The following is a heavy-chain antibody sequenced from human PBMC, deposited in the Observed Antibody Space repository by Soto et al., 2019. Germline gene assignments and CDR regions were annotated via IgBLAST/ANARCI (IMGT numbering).Heavy chain of an antibody. D-gene: IGHD4-17*01. CDR1: GFTFSSDG. CDR2: RSYEGRNK. V-gene: IGHV3-30*18. CDR3: AKAWDPGDYVAYFFAY. J-gene: IGHJ4*02. Sequence: RALRLSCAASGFTFSSDGMQWVRQARGKGREWVAVRSYEGRNKYYADSVKGRFTISRDNSTNPLYPHMNSLRAADTAVYYCAKAWDPGDYVAYFFAYWRQGTLVPVSS.